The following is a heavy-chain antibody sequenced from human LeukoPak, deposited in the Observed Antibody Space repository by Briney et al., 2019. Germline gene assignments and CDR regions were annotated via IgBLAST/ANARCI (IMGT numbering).Heavy chain of an antibody. J-gene: IGHJ5*02. V-gene: IGHV3-30*02. D-gene: IGHD3-9*01. CDR3: AKAGSYYDILTGSRGWFDP. CDR2: IRYDGSNK. Sequence: PGGSLRLSCAASGFTSSSYGMHWVRQAPGKGLEWVAFIRYDGSNKYYADSVKGRFTISRDNSKNTLYLQMNSLRAEDTAVYYCAKAGSYYDILTGSRGWFDPWGQGTLVTVSS. CDR1: GFTSSSYG.